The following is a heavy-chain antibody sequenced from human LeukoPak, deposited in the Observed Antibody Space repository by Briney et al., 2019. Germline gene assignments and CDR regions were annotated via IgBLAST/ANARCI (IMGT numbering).Heavy chain of an antibody. Sequence: ASVKVSCKASGYTFTKYFLHWVRQAPGQGLEWMGWINPNGGGTIYAQKFQGRVTMTRDTSISTAYMEVNRLTSDDTAVYYCASLREDYDFWSGYDDYWGQGTLVTVSS. CDR2: INPNGGGT. CDR1: GYTFTKYF. J-gene: IGHJ4*02. V-gene: IGHV1-2*02. CDR3: ASLREDYDFWSGYDDY. D-gene: IGHD3-3*01.